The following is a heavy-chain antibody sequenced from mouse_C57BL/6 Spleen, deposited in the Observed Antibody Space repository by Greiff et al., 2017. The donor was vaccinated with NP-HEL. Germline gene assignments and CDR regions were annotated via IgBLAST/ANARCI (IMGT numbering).Heavy chain of an antibody. J-gene: IGHJ2*01. CDR2: INPSNGGT. Sequence: QVQLKQPGTELVKPGASVKLSCKASGYTFTSYWMHWVKQRPGQGLEWIGNINPSNGGTNYNEKFKSKATLTVDKSSSTAYMQLSSLTSEDSAVYYCARPNYYGSYFDYWGQGTTLTVSS. D-gene: IGHD1-1*01. CDR1: GYTFTSYW. CDR3: ARPNYYGSYFDY. V-gene: IGHV1-53*01.